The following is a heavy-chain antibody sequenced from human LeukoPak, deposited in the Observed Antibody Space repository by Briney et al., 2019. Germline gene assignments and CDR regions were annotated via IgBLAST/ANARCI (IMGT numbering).Heavy chain of an antibody. Sequence: GGSLRLSCAASGFPFDNYGMAWVRQAPGKGLEWVSGITWNGGITAYADSVKGRFTISRDNAKNSLYLQMNSLRAEDTALYYCARGQYSFDSWGQGTLVTVSS. V-gene: IGHV3-20*04. CDR2: ITWNGGIT. J-gene: IGHJ4*02. CDR1: GFPFDNYG. CDR3: ARGQYSFDS. D-gene: IGHD6-19*01.